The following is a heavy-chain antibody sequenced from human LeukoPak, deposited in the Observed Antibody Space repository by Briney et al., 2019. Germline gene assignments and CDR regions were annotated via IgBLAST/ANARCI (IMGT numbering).Heavy chain of an antibody. D-gene: IGHD6-19*01. CDR2: VYFSGST. Sequence: SETLSLTCTVSSGSISGYYGSWLRQPPGKGLESIGYVYFSGSTKYNPSLESRVTISLDTSKNQFSLKLSSVTAADTAVYYCARSIAVAGTGIDYWGQGTLVTVSS. CDR3: ARSIAVAGTGIDY. V-gene: IGHV4-59*01. J-gene: IGHJ4*02. CDR1: SGSISGYY.